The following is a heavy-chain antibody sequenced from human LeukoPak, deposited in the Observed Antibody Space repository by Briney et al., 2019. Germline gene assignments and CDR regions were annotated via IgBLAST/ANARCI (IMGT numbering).Heavy chain of an antibody. V-gene: IGHV4-59*01. D-gene: IGHD5-18*01. CDR2: IYYTGST. CDR1: GGSISPYY. Sequence: SETLSLTCTVSGGSISPYYWSWIRQPPGKGLEWIGYIYYTGSTDYNPSLKSSVTISVDTSKNQFSLELRSVTAADRAVYYCARGLLTGGYDNWGQGTLVTVSS. CDR3: ARGLLTGGYDN. J-gene: IGHJ4*02.